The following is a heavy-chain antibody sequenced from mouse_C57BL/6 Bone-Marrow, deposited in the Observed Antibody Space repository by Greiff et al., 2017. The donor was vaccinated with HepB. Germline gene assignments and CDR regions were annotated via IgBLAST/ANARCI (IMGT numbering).Heavy chain of an antibody. V-gene: IGHV1-59*01. CDR1: GYTFTSYW. CDR3: AINPNWDGFDY. Sequence: QVQLQQPGAELVRPGTSVKLSCKASGYTFTSYWMHWVKQRPGQGLEWIGVIDPSDSYTNYNQKFKGKATLTVDTSSSTAYMQLSSLTSEDSAVYYCAINPNWDGFDYWGQGTTLTVSS. J-gene: IGHJ2*01. D-gene: IGHD4-1*01. CDR2: IDPSDSYT.